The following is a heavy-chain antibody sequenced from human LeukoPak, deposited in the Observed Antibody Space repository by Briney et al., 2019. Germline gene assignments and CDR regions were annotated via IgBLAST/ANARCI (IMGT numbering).Heavy chain of an antibody. CDR3: ARDRPHDLWSGYSLDAFDI. D-gene: IGHD3-3*01. V-gene: IGHV4-30-4*01. Sequence: PSETLSLTCTVSGGSISSGDYYWSWIRQPPGKGLEWIGYIYYSGSTYYNPSLKSRVTISVDTSKNQFSLKLSSVTAADTAVYYCARDRPHDLWSGYSLDAFDIWGQGTMVTVSS. CDR1: GGSISSGDYY. CDR2: IYYSGST. J-gene: IGHJ3*02.